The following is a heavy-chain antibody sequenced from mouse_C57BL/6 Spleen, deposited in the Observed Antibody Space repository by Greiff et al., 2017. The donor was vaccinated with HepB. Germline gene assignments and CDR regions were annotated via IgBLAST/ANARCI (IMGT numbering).Heavy chain of an antibody. CDR3: ARRHYGYDENYAMDD. CDR1: GFTFSDYG. CDR2: ISSGSSTI. D-gene: IGHD2-2*01. V-gene: IGHV5-17*01. Sequence: EVKLMESGGGLVKPGGSLKLSCAASGFTFSDYGMHWVRQAPEKGLEWVAYISSGSSTIYYEDTVKGRFTISRDNAKNTLFLQMTSLTSEDTAMYYCARRHYGYDENYAMDDWGKGTSVTVSS. J-gene: IGHJ4*01.